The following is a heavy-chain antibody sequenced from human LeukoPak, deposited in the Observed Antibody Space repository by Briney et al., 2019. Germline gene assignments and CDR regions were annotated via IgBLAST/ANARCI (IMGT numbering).Heavy chain of an antibody. CDR3: ARDSYSSSWSGLFDY. CDR1: GFTFSSYW. D-gene: IGHD6-13*01. J-gene: IGHJ4*02. V-gene: IGHV3-7*01. CDR2: IKQDGSAK. Sequence: GGSLRLSCVASGFTFSSYWMSWVRQAPGKGLEWVANIKQDGSAKYYVDSVKGRFTISRDNAKNSLYLQMSSLRAEDTAVYYCARDSYSSSWSGLFDYWGQGTLVTVSS.